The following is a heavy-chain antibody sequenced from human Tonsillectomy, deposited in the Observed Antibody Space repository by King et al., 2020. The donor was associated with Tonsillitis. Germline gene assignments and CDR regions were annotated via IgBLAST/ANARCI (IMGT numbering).Heavy chain of an antibody. D-gene: IGHD6-13*01. CDR2: INPSVGRT. CDR3: ARGYSTTSFDY. Sequence: VQLVESGAEVKKPGASVKISCKASGYTFTSYYMHWVRQAPGQGLEWMGIINPSVGRTSYAQKFQGRVTMTRDTSTSTVYMELSSLRSEDTAVYYCARGYSTTSFDYWGQGTLVTVAS. V-gene: IGHV1-46*03. J-gene: IGHJ4*02. CDR1: GYTFTSYY.